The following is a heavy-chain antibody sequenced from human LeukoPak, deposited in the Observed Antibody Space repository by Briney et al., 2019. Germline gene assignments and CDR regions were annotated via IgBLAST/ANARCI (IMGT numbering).Heavy chain of an antibody. D-gene: IGHD6-19*01. CDR2: IYSGGTT. V-gene: IGHV3-53*01. CDR3: ASRSSIYSSGWYGGDC. Sequence: PGGSLRLSCAASGFLVSSTYMSWVRQAPGRGLEWVSVIYSGGTTYYADSVKGRFTISRDNSKNTLYLQMNSLRAEDTAVYYCASRSSIYSSGWYGGDCWGQGTLVTVST. J-gene: IGHJ4*02. CDR1: GFLVSSTY.